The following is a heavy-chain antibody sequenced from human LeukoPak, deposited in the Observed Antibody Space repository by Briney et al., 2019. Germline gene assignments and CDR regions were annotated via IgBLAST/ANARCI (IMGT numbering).Heavy chain of an antibody. CDR1: GASFSSSPDY. D-gene: IGHD1-26*01. CDR2: FYYGGTT. J-gene: IGHJ6*03. V-gene: IGHV4-39*01. CDR3: ARQGEHSGTYYYMDV. Sequence: PSETLSLTCSVSGASFSSSPDYWGWIRQPPGKGLEWIGSFYYGGTTYYNPSLKSRITMSVDTSENQFSLKLSSVTAADTAVYYCARQGEHSGTYYYMDVWGKGTTVTVSS.